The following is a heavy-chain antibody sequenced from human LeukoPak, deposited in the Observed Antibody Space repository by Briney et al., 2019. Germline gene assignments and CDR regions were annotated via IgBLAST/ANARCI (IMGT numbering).Heavy chain of an antibody. Sequence: PGGSLRLSCAASGFTFSTYSMNWVRQAPGKGLEWVSFISTGSNTIYYADSVKGRFTISRDNAKNSLYLQMNSLRDEDTAVYYCARVAEIQLWLRGAFDYWGQGTLVTVSS. CDR1: GFTFSTYS. J-gene: IGHJ4*02. CDR3: ARVAEIQLWLRGAFDY. V-gene: IGHV3-48*02. CDR2: ISTGSNTI. D-gene: IGHD5-18*01.